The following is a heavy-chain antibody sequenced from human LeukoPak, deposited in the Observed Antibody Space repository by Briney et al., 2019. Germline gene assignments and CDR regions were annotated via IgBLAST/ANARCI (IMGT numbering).Heavy chain of an antibody. D-gene: IGHD2-21*02. J-gene: IGHJ4*02. V-gene: IGHV3-21*01. CDR1: GFTFRSYA. CDR2: ISSGSGYI. CDR3: ARAPVTPEYYFDY. Sequence: AGGSLRLYGAASGFTFRSYAMNWVRQAPGKGLEWVSSISSGSGYIYYADSVKGRFTISRDNAKNSLYLQMNSLRAEDTAVYYCARAPVTPEYYFDYWAQGTLVTVSS.